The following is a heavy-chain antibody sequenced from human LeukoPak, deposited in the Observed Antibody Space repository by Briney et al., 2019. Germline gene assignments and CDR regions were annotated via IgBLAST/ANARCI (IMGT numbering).Heavy chain of an antibody. V-gene: IGHV1-69*05. CDR3: ARGAGYYGSGSFFDY. Sequence: SVKVSCKASGGTFSSYAISWVRQVPGQGLEWMGRIIPIFGAANYAQRFQGRVTITTDESTSTAYMELSSLRSEDTAVYYCARGAGYYGSGSFFDYWGQGTLVTVSS. CDR1: GGTFSSYA. CDR2: IIPIFGAA. D-gene: IGHD3-10*01. J-gene: IGHJ4*02.